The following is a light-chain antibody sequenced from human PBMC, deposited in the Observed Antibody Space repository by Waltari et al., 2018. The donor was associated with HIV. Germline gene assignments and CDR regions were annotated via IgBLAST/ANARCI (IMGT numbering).Light chain of an antibody. CDR3: STWDGGLRGVV. CDR2: TNN. CDR1: RPNIGRNP. Sequence: QSVLTQPPSAPGAPGQRATILRSGTRPNIGRNPPTWYQQLPETAPKILIYTNNQRPSGVPDRCSGSKSGTSASLAISGLQSGDEADYYCSTWDGGLRGVVFGGGTKLTVL. J-gene: IGLJ2*01. V-gene: IGLV1-44*01.